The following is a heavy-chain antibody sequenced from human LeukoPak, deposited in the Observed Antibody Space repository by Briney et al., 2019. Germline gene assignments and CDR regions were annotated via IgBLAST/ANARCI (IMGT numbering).Heavy chain of an antibody. CDR1: GFTFSSYW. J-gene: IGHJ4*02. V-gene: IGHV3-7*01. D-gene: IGHD6-19*01. Sequence: PGGSLRLSCAASGFTFSSYWMSWVRQAPGKGLEWVANIKQDGSEKYYVDSVKGRFTTSRDNAKNSLYLQMNSLRAEDTAVYYCARVSSSGWYRGDYWGQGTLVTVSS. CDR3: ARVSSSGWYRGDY. CDR2: IKQDGSEK.